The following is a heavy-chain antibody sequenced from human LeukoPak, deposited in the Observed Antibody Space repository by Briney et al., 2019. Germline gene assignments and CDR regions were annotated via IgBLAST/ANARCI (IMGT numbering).Heavy chain of an antibody. Sequence: PSETLSLTCTVSGGSISSSSYYWGWIRQPPGKGLEWIGSIYYSGSTYYNPSLKSRVTISVDTSKNQFSLKLSSVTAADTAVYYCARHGRRWLQFPYYFDYWGQGTLVTVSS. CDR1: GGSISSSSYY. V-gene: IGHV4-39*01. CDR2: IYYSGST. D-gene: IGHD5-24*01. J-gene: IGHJ4*02. CDR3: ARHGRRWLQFPYYFDY.